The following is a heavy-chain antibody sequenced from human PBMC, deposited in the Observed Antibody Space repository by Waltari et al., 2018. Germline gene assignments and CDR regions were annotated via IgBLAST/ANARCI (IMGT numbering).Heavy chain of an antibody. J-gene: IGHJ6*03. CDR3: ARVGGYYYYYMDV. V-gene: IGHV3-48*03. D-gene: IGHD3-16*01. Sequence: EVQLVESGGGLEQPGGSLRLSCAGSGFKLGRYEMLWVRQAPGKGLEWVSYIGTSDRSIYYADSVRGRFTISRDNAKNSLYLHMNNLRAEDTAVYYCARVGGYYYYYMDVWGKGTTVTVSS. CDR2: IGTSDRSI. CDR1: GFKLGRYE.